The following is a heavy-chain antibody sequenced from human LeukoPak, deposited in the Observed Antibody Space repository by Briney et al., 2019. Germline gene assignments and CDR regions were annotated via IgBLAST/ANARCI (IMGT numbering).Heavy chain of an antibody. CDR3: ARDLWYSSSSGFDY. J-gene: IGHJ4*02. Sequence: ASVKVSCKASGGTFSSYAISWVRQAPGQGLEWMGGIIPIFGTANYAQKFQGRVTITADKSTSTAYMELSSLRSEDTAVYYCARDLWYSSSSGFDYWGQGTLVTVSS. D-gene: IGHD6-6*01. CDR1: GGTFSSYA. V-gene: IGHV1-69*06. CDR2: IIPIFGTA.